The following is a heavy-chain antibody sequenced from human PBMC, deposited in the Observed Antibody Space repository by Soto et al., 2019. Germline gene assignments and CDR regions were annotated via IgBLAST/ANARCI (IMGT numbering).Heavy chain of an antibody. V-gene: IGHV1-69*01. Sequence: QVQLVQSGAEVKKPGSSVKVSCKASGGTFSSYAISWVRQAPGQGLEWMGGIIPIFGTANYAQKFQGRGTITAEESTSTAYMELSSLRSEATAVDYCAREDLATVNDWGQGTLVTVSS. CDR1: GGTFSSYA. D-gene: IGHD4-17*01. CDR3: AREDLATVND. J-gene: IGHJ4*02. CDR2: IIPIFGTA.